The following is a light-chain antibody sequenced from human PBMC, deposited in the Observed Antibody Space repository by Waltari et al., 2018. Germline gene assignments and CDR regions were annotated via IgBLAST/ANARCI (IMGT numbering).Light chain of an antibody. CDR2: DVS. CDR3: SSYTSSSTLV. J-gene: IGLJ2*01. V-gene: IGLV2-14*03. CDR1: SSDVGGYNY. Sequence: LTQPASVSGSPGQSITISCTGTSSDVGGYNYVSWFQQHPGKAPKLMIYDVSNRPSGVSNRFSGSKSGNTASLTISGLQAEDEADYYCSSYTSSSTLVFGGGTKLTVL.